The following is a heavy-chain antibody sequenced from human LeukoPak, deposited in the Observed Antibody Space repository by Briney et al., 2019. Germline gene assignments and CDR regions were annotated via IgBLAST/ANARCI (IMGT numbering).Heavy chain of an antibody. D-gene: IGHD2-15*01. CDR3: ARDYRGYRAPYYFDY. V-gene: IGHV3-48*03. J-gene: IGHJ4*02. CDR2: ISSGGSTI. Sequence: GGSLRLSCAASGFTFSNYEMNWVRQAPGKGLEWVSYISSGGSTIYYADSVKGRFTISRDNAKNSLYLQMNSLRAEDTAVYYCARDYRGYRAPYYFDYWGQGTLVTVSS. CDR1: GFTFSNYE.